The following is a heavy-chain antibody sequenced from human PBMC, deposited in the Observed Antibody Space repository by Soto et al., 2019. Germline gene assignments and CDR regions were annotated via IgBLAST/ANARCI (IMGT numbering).Heavy chain of an antibody. CDR1: GYGFTTYG. D-gene: IGHD1-1*01. Sequence: QVHLVQSGAEVKKPGASVKVSCKGSGYGFTTYGITWVRQAPGQGLEWMAWISAHNGNTNYAQKLQGRGTVTRDTSTSRAYMEVRSLRFDDMAVYYCARGRYGDYWGQGALVTVSS. J-gene: IGHJ4*02. CDR3: ARGRYGDY. CDR2: ISAHNGNT. V-gene: IGHV1-18*03.